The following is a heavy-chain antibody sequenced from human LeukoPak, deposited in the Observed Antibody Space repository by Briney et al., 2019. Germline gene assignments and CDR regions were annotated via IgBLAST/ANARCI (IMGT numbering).Heavy chain of an antibody. V-gene: IGHV3-30*02. J-gene: IGHJ4*02. D-gene: IGHD1-26*01. Sequence: PGGSLRLSCAASGFTFSNYGMHWVRQAPGKGLEWVAFIRYDGNNKYYADSVKGRFTFSRDNSKNTLYLQMNSLRAEDTAMYYCAKGESYNFDYWGQGTLVTVSS. CDR2: IRYDGNNK. CDR1: GFTFSNYG. CDR3: AKGESYNFDY.